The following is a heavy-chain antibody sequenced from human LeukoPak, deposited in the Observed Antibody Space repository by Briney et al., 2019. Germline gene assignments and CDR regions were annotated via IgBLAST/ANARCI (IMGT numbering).Heavy chain of an antibody. CDR1: GFTFSSYG. CDR3: AKAPRRQWLVLDY. Sequence: GRSLRLSCAASGFTFSSYGMHWVRQAPGKGLEWVAVISYDGSNKYYADSVKGRFTISRDNSKNTLYLQTNSLRAEDTAVYYCAKAPRRQWLVLDYWGQGTLVTVSS. J-gene: IGHJ4*02. D-gene: IGHD6-19*01. V-gene: IGHV3-30*18. CDR2: ISYDGSNK.